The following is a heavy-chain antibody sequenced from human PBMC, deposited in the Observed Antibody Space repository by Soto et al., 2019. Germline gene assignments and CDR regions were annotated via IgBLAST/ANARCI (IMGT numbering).Heavy chain of an antibody. CDR1: GYTFTTYY. CDR3: ASEGDGYNLGPSVDFDY. J-gene: IGHJ4*02. D-gene: IGHD5-12*01. CDR2: INPSGGST. Sequence: QVQLVQSGAEVKKPGASLKVSCKASGYTFTTYYMHWVRQAPGQGLEWMGVINPSGGSTSYAQKFQGRVTVTRDTSTSTLYMELSSLRSEATAVYYCASEGDGYNLGPSVDFDYWGQGTLVTVSS. V-gene: IGHV1-46*01.